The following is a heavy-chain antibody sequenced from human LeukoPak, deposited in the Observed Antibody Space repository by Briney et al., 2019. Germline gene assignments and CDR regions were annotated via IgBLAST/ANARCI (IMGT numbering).Heavy chain of an antibody. CDR3: ARRFGEDYYYGMDV. D-gene: IGHD3-10*01. V-gene: IGHV3-7*01. CDR2: IKQDGSEI. CDR1: GFTFSNFW. J-gene: IGHJ6*02. Sequence: GGSLRLSCAASGFTFSNFWMNWVRQAPGKGLEWVANIKQDGSEIYYVDSVKGRFTISRDNAKNSGYLHMNSLRAEDTAVYYCARRFGEDYYYGMDVWGQGTTVTVSS.